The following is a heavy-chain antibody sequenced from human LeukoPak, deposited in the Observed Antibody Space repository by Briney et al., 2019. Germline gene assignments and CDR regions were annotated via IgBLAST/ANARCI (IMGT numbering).Heavy chain of an antibody. J-gene: IGHJ4*02. CDR2: ISGSGGST. Sequence: GGSLRLSCAASGFTFSSYAMSWVRQAPGKGLEWVSAISGSGGSTYYADSVKGRFTISRDNSKNTLYLQMNSLRAEDTAVYYCACDPPGHGIVVVTAIAPLMGFDYWGQGTLVTVSS. D-gene: IGHD2-21*02. CDR1: GFTFSSYA. V-gene: IGHV3-23*01. CDR3: ACDPPGHGIVVVTAIAPLMGFDY.